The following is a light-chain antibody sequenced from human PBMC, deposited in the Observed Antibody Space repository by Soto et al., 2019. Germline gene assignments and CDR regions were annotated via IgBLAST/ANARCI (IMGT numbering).Light chain of an antibody. V-gene: IGLV1-44*01. CDR3: AAWDDSLSGYV. Sequence: QSVLTQPPSASGTPGQRVTISCSGSSSNIGSNTVSWYQHLPGTAPKLLIYSNNQRPSGVPDRFSGSKSGTSASLAISGLQSEDEADYYCAAWDDSLSGYVFGIGTKVTVL. CDR2: SNN. CDR1: SSNIGSNT. J-gene: IGLJ1*01.